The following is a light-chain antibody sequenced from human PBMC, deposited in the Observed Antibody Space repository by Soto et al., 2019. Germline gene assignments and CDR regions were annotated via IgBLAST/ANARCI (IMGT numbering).Light chain of an antibody. J-gene: IGKJ4*01. CDR1: QSVRSD. Sequence: EIVMTQSPATLSVSPGERATLSCRASQSVRSDLAWYQQKPGQAPRLLIYGASTRATGFPARFSGSGSGTEFALIISSLQSEDFAVYHCQQYNNWPTLTFGGGTKVEIK. CDR3: QQYNNWPTLT. V-gene: IGKV3-15*01. CDR2: GAS.